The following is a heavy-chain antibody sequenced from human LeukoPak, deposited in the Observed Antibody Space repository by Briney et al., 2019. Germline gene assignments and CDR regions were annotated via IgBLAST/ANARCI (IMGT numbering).Heavy chain of an antibody. CDR2: ISYDGSNK. CDR3: ARDGDYALWKYYFDY. D-gene: IGHD4-17*01. Sequence: QPGGSLRLSCAGSGFTFSTYAMHWVRQAPGKGLEWVAAISYDGSNKYYADSVKGRFTISRDNSKSTLYLQMNSLRAEDTAVYYCARDGDYALWKYYFDYWGQGTLVTVSS. V-gene: IGHV3-30*03. CDR1: GFTFSTYA. J-gene: IGHJ4*02.